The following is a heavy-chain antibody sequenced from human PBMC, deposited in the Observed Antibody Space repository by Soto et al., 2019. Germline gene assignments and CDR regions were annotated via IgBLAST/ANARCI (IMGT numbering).Heavy chain of an antibody. Sequence: QVQLVQSGAEVKKPGSSVKISCKASGGTFINHAFRWVRQAPGQGLEWMGGIIPMFGTADYSQKFQGRVTITADEATTTAHMELSSLRSDDSAVYYCARDDATYCGGDCYRYFFYGLDVWGQGTTVTVSS. CDR1: GGTFINHA. V-gene: IGHV1-69*01. D-gene: IGHD2-21*02. CDR2: IIPMFGTA. CDR3: ARDDATYCGGDCYRYFFYGLDV. J-gene: IGHJ6*02.